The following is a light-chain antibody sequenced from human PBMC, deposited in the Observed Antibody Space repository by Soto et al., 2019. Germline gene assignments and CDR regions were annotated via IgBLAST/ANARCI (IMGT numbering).Light chain of an antibody. V-gene: IGLV2-8*01. Sequence: QSALTQPPSASGSPGQSVTISCTGTSSDVGGYNFVSWYQQHPGKAPKPMIHEVTKRPSGVPDRFSGSKSGNTASLTVSGLQPEDEADYYCSSYAGSNNRVVFGTGTKLTVL. CDR3: SSYAGSNNRVV. CDR2: EVT. CDR1: SSDVGGYNF. J-gene: IGLJ1*01.